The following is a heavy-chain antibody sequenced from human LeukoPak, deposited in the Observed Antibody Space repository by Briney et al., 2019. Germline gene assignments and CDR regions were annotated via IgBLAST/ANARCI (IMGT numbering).Heavy chain of an antibody. J-gene: IGHJ5*02. D-gene: IGHD5-24*01. V-gene: IGHV3-74*01. CDR2: ITGDGSDI. CDR3: ARDAYTTTSNWLDP. Sequence: GESLRLSCKASGFTLSNYWMHWVRQAPGKGLVWVSRITGDGSDIAYADSVKGRLTVSRDDAKNTLFLQMNSLRVEDTAIYYCARDAYTTTSNWLDPWGQGTLVTVSS. CDR1: GFTLSNYW.